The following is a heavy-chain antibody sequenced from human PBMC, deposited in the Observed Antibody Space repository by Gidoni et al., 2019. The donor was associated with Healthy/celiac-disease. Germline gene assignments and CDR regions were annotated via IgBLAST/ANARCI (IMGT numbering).Heavy chain of an antibody. V-gene: IGHV3-23*01. CDR1: GFTFSSYA. J-gene: IGHJ6*02. CDR3: AKDVPDSSGHSYYYYGMDV. Sequence: EVQLLESGGGLVQPGGSLRLSCAASGFTFSSYAMSWVRQAPGKGLEWVSAISGSGGSTYYADSVKGRFTISRDNSKNTLYLQMNSLRAEDTAVYYCAKDVPDSSGHSYYYYGMDVWGQGTTVTVSS. CDR2: ISGSGGST. D-gene: IGHD3-22*01.